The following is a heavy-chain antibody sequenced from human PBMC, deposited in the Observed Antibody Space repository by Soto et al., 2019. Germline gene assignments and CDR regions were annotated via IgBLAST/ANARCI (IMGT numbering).Heavy chain of an antibody. CDR2: INAATGNT. J-gene: IGHJ5*02. Sequence: QVQLVQSGAEVMRPGASVKVSCKASGYTFTSYAVHWVRQAPGQGLEWMGWINAATGNTEYFDRFRGRGTITRDISASTVHMELTGLTSEDTAGYYCERRFMSAGWLDPWGKGTLVTVSS. CDR1: GYTFTSYA. V-gene: IGHV1-3*01. CDR3: ERRFMSAGWLDP. D-gene: IGHD3-10*01.